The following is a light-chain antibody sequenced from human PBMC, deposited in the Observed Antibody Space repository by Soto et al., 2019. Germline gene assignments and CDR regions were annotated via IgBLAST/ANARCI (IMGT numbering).Light chain of an antibody. J-gene: IGLJ1*01. V-gene: IGLV2-14*03. CDR2: DVS. CDR3: SSYTSSSTYV. CDR1: SSDVGDYNY. Sequence: QPVLTQPASVSGSPGQSITISCTGTSSDVGDYNYVSWYQHHPGKAPKLMLYDVSNRPSGVSNRFSGSKSGNTASLTISGLQAEDEADYYCSSYTSSSTYVFGTGTKVTVL.